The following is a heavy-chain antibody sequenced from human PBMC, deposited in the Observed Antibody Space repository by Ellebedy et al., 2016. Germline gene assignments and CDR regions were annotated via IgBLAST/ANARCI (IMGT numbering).Heavy chain of an antibody. CDR2: ISWNSGSI. CDR3: AKSREVLTGYCFDY. V-gene: IGHV3-9*01. Sequence: SLKISXAASGFTFDDYAMHWVRQAPGKGLEWVSGISWNSGSIGYADSVKGRFTISRDNAKNSLYLQMNSLRAEDTALYYCAKSREVLTGYCFDYWGQGTLVTVSS. CDR1: GFTFDDYA. J-gene: IGHJ4*02. D-gene: IGHD3-9*01.